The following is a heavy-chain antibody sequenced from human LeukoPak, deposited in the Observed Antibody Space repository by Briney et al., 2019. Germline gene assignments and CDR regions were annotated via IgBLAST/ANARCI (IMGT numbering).Heavy chain of an antibody. CDR2: ISDSDDTT. J-gene: IGHJ4*02. Sequence: GGSLRLSCEVSGFTFSSYAMHWVRQAPGKGLEWVSAISDSDDTTDYADSVKGRFTISRDNSKNTLYLQMNSLRAEDTAVYYCARDRGVGVDYWGQGTLVTVSS. CDR1: GFTFSSYA. CDR3: ARDRGVGVDY. V-gene: IGHV3-23*01. D-gene: IGHD3-16*01.